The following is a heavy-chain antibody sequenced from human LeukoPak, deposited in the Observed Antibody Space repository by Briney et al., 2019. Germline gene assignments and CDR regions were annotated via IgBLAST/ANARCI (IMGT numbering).Heavy chain of an antibody. CDR3: VTYYYGSSAPKRNY. D-gene: IGHD3-22*01. Sequence: SETLSLTCAVSGGTITNNNWWTWVRQPPGKGLEWIGEISHSGSTTYNPSLRSRVTISGDTSKKQFSLKLSSVTAADTAVYYCVTYYYGSSAPKRNYWGQGILVTVSS. V-gene: IGHV4-4*02. CDR1: GGTITNNNW. CDR2: ISHSGST. J-gene: IGHJ4*02.